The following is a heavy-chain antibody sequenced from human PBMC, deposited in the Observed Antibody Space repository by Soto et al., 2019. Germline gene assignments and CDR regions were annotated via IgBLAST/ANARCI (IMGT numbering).Heavy chain of an antibody. Sequence: GGSLRLSCAASGFTFSSYAMSWFRQAPGKGLEGVSAISGSGGSTYYADSVKGRFTISRDNSKNTLYLQMNSLRAEDTAVYYCATRGIMITFGGVIGTPYYFDYWGQGTLVTVSS. J-gene: IGHJ4*02. CDR2: ISGSGGST. CDR1: GFTFSSYA. D-gene: IGHD3-16*02. V-gene: IGHV3-23*01. CDR3: ATRGIMITFGGVIGTPYYFDY.